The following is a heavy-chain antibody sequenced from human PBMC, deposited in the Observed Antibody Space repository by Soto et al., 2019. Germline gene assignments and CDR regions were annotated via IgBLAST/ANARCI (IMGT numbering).Heavy chain of an antibody. CDR2: IYYSGIT. J-gene: IGHJ6*02. Sequence: PSETLSLTCAVSGGSISSSSYTWGWIRQPPGKGLEWIGSIYYSGITYYNPSLNSRVTVSVDTSKNQFSLKVTSVTAADTAVYYCARLHGYCISSSCHGHYAMDVWGQGTTVTV. CDR3: ARLHGYCISSSCHGHYAMDV. D-gene: IGHD2-2*01. V-gene: IGHV4-39*01. CDR1: GGSISSSSYT.